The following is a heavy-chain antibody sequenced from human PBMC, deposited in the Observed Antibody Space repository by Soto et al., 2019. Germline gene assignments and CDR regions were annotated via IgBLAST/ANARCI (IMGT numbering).Heavy chain of an antibody. V-gene: IGHV3-15*01. J-gene: IGHJ5*02. CDR3: TTDRGGDDGRGNWFDP. CDR2: IKSKTDGGTT. Sequence: GGSLRLSCAASGFTFSNAWMSWVRQAPGKGLEWVGRIKSKTDGGTTDYAAPVKGRFTSSRDDSKNTLYLQMNSLKTEDTAVYYGTTDRGGDDGRGNWFDPWGQGTLVTVSS. D-gene: IGHD3-10*01. CDR1: GFTFSNAW.